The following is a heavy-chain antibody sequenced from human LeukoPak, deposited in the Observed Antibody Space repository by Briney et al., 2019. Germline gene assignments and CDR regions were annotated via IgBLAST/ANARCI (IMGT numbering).Heavy chain of an antibody. Sequence: PGGSLRLSCAASGFTFSSYWMHWVRQAPGKGLVWVSRIDSFGSSNNYADSVRGRFTISRDNAKNTLYLQMSSLRADDTAVYYCARSDHYYDNSGYDVWGQGTLVTVSS. D-gene: IGHD3-22*01. J-gene: IGHJ4*02. CDR1: GFTFSSYW. CDR3: ARSDHYYDNSGYDV. V-gene: IGHV3-74*01. CDR2: IDSFGSSN.